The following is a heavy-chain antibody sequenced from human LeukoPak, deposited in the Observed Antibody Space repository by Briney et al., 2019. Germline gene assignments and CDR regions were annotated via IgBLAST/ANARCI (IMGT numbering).Heavy chain of an antibody. J-gene: IGHJ5*02. CDR1: GGSFSGYY. Sequence: SETLSLTCAVYGGSFSGYYWSWIRQPPGKGLEWIGEINHSGSTNYNPSLKSRVTISVDTSKNQFSLKLSSVTAADTAVYYCAGRYCSSTSCYRVVWFDPWGQGTLVTVSS. D-gene: IGHD2-2*01. V-gene: IGHV4-34*01. CDR3: AGRYCSSTSCYRVVWFDP. CDR2: INHSGST.